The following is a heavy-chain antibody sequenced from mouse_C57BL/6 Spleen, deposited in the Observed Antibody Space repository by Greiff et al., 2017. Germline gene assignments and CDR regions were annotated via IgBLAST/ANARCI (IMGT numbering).Heavy chain of an antibody. Sequence: QVQLQQPGAELVRPGTSVKLSCKASGYTFTSYWMHWVKQRPGQGLEWIGVIDPSDSYTNYNQKFKGKATLTVDTSSSTAYMQLSSLTSEDSAVYYCARVTTVVGSHAMDYWGQGTSVTVSS. V-gene: IGHV1-59*01. D-gene: IGHD1-1*01. CDR1: GYTFTSYW. CDR3: ARVTTVVGSHAMDY. CDR2: IDPSDSYT. J-gene: IGHJ4*01.